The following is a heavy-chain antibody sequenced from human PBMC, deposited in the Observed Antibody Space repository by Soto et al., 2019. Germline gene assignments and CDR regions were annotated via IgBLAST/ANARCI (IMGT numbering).Heavy chain of an antibody. CDR2: IIPMFDIA. D-gene: IGHD6-6*01. CDR3: ALGSLSAEVFDI. Sequence: QVQLVQSGVEVKKPGSSVKVSCKASGGSFRTYTMFWVRQAPGQGLEWMGRIIPMFDIANYAQKFQGRVTFNADKSPGTVYMEMISLTSDDTAIYFCALGSLSAEVFDIWGQWTLVTVSS. J-gene: IGHJ3*02. CDR1: GGSFRTYT. V-gene: IGHV1-69*02.